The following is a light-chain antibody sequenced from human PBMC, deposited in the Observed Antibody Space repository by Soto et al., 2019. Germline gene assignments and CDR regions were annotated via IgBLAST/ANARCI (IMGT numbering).Light chain of an antibody. CDR3: QQSYSTPWT. V-gene: IGKV1-39*01. Sequence: DIQMTQSPSSLSASVGDRVTITCRASQSISNYLNWYQQKPGKAPKLLIYAASSLQSGVPSRFSGSGSWTDFTLSISSLQPEDFATYYCQQSYSTPWTFGQGTKLEIK. CDR2: AAS. CDR1: QSISNY. J-gene: IGKJ2*02.